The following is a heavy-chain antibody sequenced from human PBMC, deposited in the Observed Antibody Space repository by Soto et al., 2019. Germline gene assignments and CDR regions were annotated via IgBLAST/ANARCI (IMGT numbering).Heavy chain of an antibody. CDR1: GFTFSSYG. CDR2: IWYDGSNK. J-gene: IGHJ4*02. CDR3: ARDTPLGYFDY. V-gene: IGHV3-33*01. Sequence: GGSLRLYCAASGFTFSSYGMHWVRQAPGKGLEWVAVIWYDGSNKYYADSVKGRFTISRDNSKNTLYLQMNSLRAEDTAVYYCARDTPLGYFDYWGQGTLVTVSS. D-gene: IGHD3-16*01.